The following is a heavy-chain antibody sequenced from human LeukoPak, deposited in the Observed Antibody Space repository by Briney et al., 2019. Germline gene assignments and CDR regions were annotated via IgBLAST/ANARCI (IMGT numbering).Heavy chain of an antibody. Sequence: GGSLRLSCAASGFTFSSYAMSWVRQAPGKGLEWVSTISYSGGSTYYADSVKGRFAISGDSSKNTLYLQVNGLRGEDTAVYYCAKDDGGSPPDAFDIWGQGTLVTVSS. CDR3: AKDDGGSPPDAFDI. D-gene: IGHD3-10*01. V-gene: IGHV3-23*01. J-gene: IGHJ3*02. CDR1: GFTFSSYA. CDR2: ISYSGGST.